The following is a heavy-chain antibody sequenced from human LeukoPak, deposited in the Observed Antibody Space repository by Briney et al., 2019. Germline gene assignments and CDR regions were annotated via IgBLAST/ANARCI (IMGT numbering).Heavy chain of an antibody. CDR2: INAGNGNT. J-gene: IGHJ6*02. CDR1: GYTFTSYA. D-gene: IGHD2-2*01. CDR3: AREGCSSTSCSVDYYYGMDV. V-gene: IGHV1-3*01. Sequence: ASVKVSCKASGYTFTSYAMHWVRQAPGQRLEWMGWINAGNGNTKYSQKFQGRVTITRDTSASTAYMELSSLRSEDTAVYYCAREGCSSTSCSVDYYYGMDVWCQGTTVTVSS.